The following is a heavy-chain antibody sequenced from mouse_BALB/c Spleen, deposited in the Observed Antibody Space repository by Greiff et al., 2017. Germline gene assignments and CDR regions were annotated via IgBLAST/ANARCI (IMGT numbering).Heavy chain of an antibody. D-gene: IGHD4-1*01. J-gene: IGHJ3*01. CDR1: GFSLTSYG. CDR2: IWSGGST. Sequence: QVQLQQSGPGLVQPSQSLSITCTVSGFSLTSYGVHWVRQSPGKGLEWLGVIWSGGSTDYNAAFISRLSISKDNSKSQVFFKMNSLQANDTALYYCASLGRFAYWGQGTLVTVSA. CDR3: ASLGRFAY. V-gene: IGHV2-2*02.